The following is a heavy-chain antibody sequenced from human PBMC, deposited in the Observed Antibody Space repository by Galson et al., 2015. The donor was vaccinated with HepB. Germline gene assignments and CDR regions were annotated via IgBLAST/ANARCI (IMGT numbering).Heavy chain of an antibody. CDR1: GYTLTELF. J-gene: IGHJ4*02. V-gene: IGHV1-24*01. CDR2: VDPEDGET. CDR3: ATQRRDGEGCN. Sequence: SVKVSCKVSGYTLTELFMHWVRQAPGKGLEWMGLVDPEDGETIYAEKFQGRVTITADTSTDTAYMELSSLRSEDTAVYYCATQRRDGEGCNWGQGTLVTVSS. D-gene: IGHD4-17*01.